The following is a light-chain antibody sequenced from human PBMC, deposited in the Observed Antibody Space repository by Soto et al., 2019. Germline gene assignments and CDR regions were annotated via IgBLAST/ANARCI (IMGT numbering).Light chain of an antibody. CDR2: NNN. CDR1: SSNIGSTT. J-gene: IGLJ3*02. CDR3: AAWDDSLNGVV. Sequence: QSVLTQPPSASGTPGQMVTIACSGSSSNIGSTTVKWYQQLPGTAPKLLIYNNNQRPSGVPDRFSGSKSGTSASLAIIGLQSEDEADYYCAAWDDSLNGVVFGGGTKLTVL. V-gene: IGLV1-44*01.